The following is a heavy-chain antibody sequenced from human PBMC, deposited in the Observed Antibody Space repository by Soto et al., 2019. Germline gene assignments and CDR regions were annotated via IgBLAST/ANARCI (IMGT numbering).Heavy chain of an antibody. V-gene: IGHV1-2*02. Sequence: ASVEVSCKSSGYTFTGYYMQWVRQATGQGLEWMGWINPNSGGTNYAQKFQGRVTMTRDTSISTAYMELSRLRSDDTAVYYCARDYEKQWPVNKGDWFDPWGQGTLVTVSS. D-gene: IGHD6-19*01. CDR1: GYTFTGYY. CDR2: INPNSGGT. J-gene: IGHJ5*02. CDR3: ARDYEKQWPVNKGDWFDP.